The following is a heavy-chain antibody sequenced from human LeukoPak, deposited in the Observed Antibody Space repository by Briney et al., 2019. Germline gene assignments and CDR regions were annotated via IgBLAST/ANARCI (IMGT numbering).Heavy chain of an antibody. Sequence: SETLSLTCTVSGGSISSYYWSWIRQPPGKGLEWIGYIYYSGSTNYNPSLKSRVTISVDTSKNQFSLKLSSVTAADTAVYYCARVVVVPAAIKARSWFDPWGQGTLVTVSS. CDR2: IYYSGST. CDR3: ARVVVVPAAIKARSWFDP. CDR1: GGSISSYY. J-gene: IGHJ5*02. D-gene: IGHD2-2*01. V-gene: IGHV4-59*01.